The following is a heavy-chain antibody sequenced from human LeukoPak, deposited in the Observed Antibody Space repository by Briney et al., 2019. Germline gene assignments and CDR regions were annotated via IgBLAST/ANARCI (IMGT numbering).Heavy chain of an antibody. D-gene: IGHD3-10*01. CDR3: AKTKGSGIFRYHDVDV. Sequence: GGSLRLSCAASGFTFSTYALDWVRQAPGKGPEWISTIISKGDPPYYADSVTCRFSISRDNSSDTLFLQMNSLRVEDTAKYFCAKTKGSGIFRYHDVDVWGQGTTVTVSS. V-gene: IGHV3-23*01. J-gene: IGHJ6*02. CDR1: GFTFSTYA. CDR2: IISKGDPP.